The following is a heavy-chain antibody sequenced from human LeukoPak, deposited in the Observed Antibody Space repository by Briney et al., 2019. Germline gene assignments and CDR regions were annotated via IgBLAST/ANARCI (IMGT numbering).Heavy chain of an antibody. D-gene: IGHD3-10*01. J-gene: IGHJ4*02. CDR1: GGSFSGYY. CDR3: ARGRLLWFGELGKSYYFDY. CDR2: INHSGST. Sequence: SETLSLTCAVYGGSFSGYYWSWIRQPPGKGLEWTGEINHSGSTNYNPSLKSRVTISVDTSKNQFSLKLSSVTAADTAVYYCARGRLLWFGELGKSYYFDYWGQGTLVTVSS. V-gene: IGHV4-34*01.